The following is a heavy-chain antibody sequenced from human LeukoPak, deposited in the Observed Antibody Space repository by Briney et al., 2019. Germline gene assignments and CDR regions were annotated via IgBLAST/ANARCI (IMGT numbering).Heavy chain of an antibody. D-gene: IGHD3-22*01. J-gene: IGHJ4*02. CDR1: GFTFADYL. V-gene: IGHV3-49*03. CDR3: TIDSSGNDY. CDR2: IRSKTYGGTT. Sequence: PGGSLRLSCTASGFTFADYLMSWFRQAPGKGLEWVGFIRSKTYGGTTEYAASVKGRFTISRDDSKNMLYLQMNSLKTEDTAVYYCTIDSSGNDYWGQGTLVTVSS.